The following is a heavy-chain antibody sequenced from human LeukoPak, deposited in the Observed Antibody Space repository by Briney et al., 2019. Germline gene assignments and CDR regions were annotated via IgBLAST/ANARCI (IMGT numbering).Heavy chain of an antibody. Sequence: GESLKISCKGSGYSFTSYWIGWVRQMPGKGLEWMGIIYPGDSDTRYSPSFQGQVTISADKSISTAYLQWSSLKASDTAMYYCARLMIIVVTREDAFDIWGQGTIVTVPS. V-gene: IGHV5-51*01. CDR1: GYSFTSYW. CDR2: IYPGDSDT. CDR3: ARLMIIVVTREDAFDI. J-gene: IGHJ3*02. D-gene: IGHD3-22*01.